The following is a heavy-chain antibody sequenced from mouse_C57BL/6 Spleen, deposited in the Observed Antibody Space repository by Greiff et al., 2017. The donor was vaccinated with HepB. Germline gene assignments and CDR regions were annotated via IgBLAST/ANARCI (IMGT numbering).Heavy chain of an antibody. CDR2: ISSGSSTI. V-gene: IGHV5-17*01. J-gene: IGHJ3*01. D-gene: IGHD1-1*01. CDR3: ARDGSSYGFAY. CDR1: GFTFSDYG. Sequence: EVKVEESGGGLVKPGGSLKLSCAASGFTFSDYGMHWVRQAPEKGLEWVAYISSGSSTIYYADTVKGRFTISRDNAKNTLFLQMTSLRSEDTAMYYCARDGSSYGFAYWGQGTLVTVSA.